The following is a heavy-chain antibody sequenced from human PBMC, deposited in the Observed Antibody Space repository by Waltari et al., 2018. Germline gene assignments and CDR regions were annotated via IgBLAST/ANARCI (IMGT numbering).Heavy chain of an antibody. CDR1: GGTFSSYA. V-gene: IGHV1-69*08. D-gene: IGHD5-12*01. J-gene: IGHJ4*02. CDR3: ASLEHVDIVATILDY. Sequence: QVQLVQSGAEVKKPGSSVKVSCKASGGTFSSYAISWVRQAPGQGLEWMGRFIPIFGTANYEQKFQGRVTITADKSTSTAYMELSSLRSEDTAVYYCASLEHVDIVATILDYWGQGTLVTVSS. CDR2: FIPIFGTA.